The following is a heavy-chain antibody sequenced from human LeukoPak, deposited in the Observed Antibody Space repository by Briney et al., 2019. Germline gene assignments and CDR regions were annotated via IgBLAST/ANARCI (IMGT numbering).Heavy chain of an antibody. Sequence: ASVKVSRKASGYTFTSYGISWVRQASGQGLEWMGWINTYNGNTDYAQKLQGRVTMTTDTSTSTAYMELRSLRSDDTAVYYCARDARYYYDSSGYYARGEADYWGQGTLVTVSS. CDR3: ARDARYYYDSSGYYARGEADY. CDR2: INTYNGNT. V-gene: IGHV1-18*01. J-gene: IGHJ4*02. CDR1: GYTFTSYG. D-gene: IGHD3-22*01.